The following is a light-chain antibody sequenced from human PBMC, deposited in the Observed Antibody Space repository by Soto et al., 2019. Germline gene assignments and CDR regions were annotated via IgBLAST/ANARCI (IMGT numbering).Light chain of an antibody. J-gene: IGLJ1*01. Sequence: SYELTQPPSVSVAPGQTATITCGGNNIGNKGVHWYQQKPGQAPVLVVYDDSDRPSGIPERFSGSNSGNTATLAISRVEAGDEADYYCQVWDRNSDHYVFGTGTKVTVL. CDR1: NIGNKG. CDR3: QVWDRNSDHYV. V-gene: IGLV3-21*02. CDR2: DDS.